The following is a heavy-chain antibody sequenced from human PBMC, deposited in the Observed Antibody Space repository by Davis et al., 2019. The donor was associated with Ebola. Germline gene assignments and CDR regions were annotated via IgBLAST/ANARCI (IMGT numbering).Heavy chain of an antibody. V-gene: IGHV1-2*06. Sequence: ASVKVSCKASGYTFTGYYMHWVRQAPGQGLEWMGRINPNSGGTNYAQKFQGRVTMTRDTSISTAYMELSRLRSDDTAVYYCARDGITIFLAGMDVWGQGTTVTVSS. CDR1: GYTFTGYY. J-gene: IGHJ6*02. CDR2: INPNSGGT. D-gene: IGHD3-3*01. CDR3: ARDGITIFLAGMDV.